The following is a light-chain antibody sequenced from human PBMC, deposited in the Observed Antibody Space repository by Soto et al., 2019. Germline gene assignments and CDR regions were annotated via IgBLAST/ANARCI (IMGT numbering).Light chain of an antibody. CDR1: KSISSY. V-gene: IGKV1-39*01. CDR3: QQSYSTRWT. J-gene: IGKJ1*01. Sequence: DIQMTQSPSSLSASIGDRVTITCRASKSISSYLNRYQQKPGKAPKLFIYAASSLQSGVPSRFSGSGSETHFTLTISRRQPEDFATYFFQQSYSTRWTVGQGTKVAIK. CDR2: AAS.